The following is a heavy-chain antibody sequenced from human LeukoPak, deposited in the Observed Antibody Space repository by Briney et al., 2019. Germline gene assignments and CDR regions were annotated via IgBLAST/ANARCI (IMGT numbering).Heavy chain of an antibody. CDR3: ARDYYGMDV. CDR2: ISSTSGTI. Sequence: GGSLRLSCAASGFTLRSHSMSWVRQGPGKGLECVSYISSTSGTIYYADSVKGRFTISRDNAKNSLYLQMNSLREEDTAVYYCARDYYGMDVWGQGTTVTVSS. CDR1: GFTLRSHS. V-gene: IGHV3-48*02. J-gene: IGHJ6*02.